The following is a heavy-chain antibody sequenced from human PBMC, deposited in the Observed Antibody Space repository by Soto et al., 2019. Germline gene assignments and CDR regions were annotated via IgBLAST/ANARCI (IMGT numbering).Heavy chain of an antibody. J-gene: IGHJ4*02. Sequence: SETLSLTCTFSCGSVISSNYYWSWIRQPPGKGLDWIGYVYYSGSTNYNPSLRSRVTMSVDTSKSQFSLKLSSVTAADTALYYCARVRRIPRYFDYWGQGALVTVSS. CDR2: VYYSGST. CDR3: ARVRRIPRYFDY. V-gene: IGHV4-61*01. CDR1: CGSVISSNYY.